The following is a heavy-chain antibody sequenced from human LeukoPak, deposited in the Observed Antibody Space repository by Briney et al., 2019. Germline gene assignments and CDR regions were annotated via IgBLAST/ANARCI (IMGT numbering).Heavy chain of an antibody. CDR1: DSSISSDSY. J-gene: IGHJ3*01. V-gene: IGHV4-38-2*01. Sequence: SETLSLTCPLSDSSISSDSYWGWIRQAPGKGLEWIGSFYHSGMTFYNPSLSTRVTVSLDTSKKHFSLNLSSVTAADTAVYYCARSTAVPLSFDVWGQGTLVTVSS. CDR2: FYHSGMT. CDR3: ARSTAVPLSFDV. D-gene: IGHD2-2*01.